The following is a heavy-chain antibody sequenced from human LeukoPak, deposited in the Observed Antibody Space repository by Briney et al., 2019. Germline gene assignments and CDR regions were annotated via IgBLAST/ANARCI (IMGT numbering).Heavy chain of an antibody. Sequence: SETLSLTCTVSGGSISSYYWSWIRQPPGKGLEWIGYIYYSGSTNYSPSLKSRVTISVDTSKNQFSLNLNSVTAADTAVYYCARVNGYNIDYWGQGTLVTVSS. V-gene: IGHV4-59*01. CDR3: ARVNGYNIDY. CDR1: GGSISSYY. J-gene: IGHJ4*02. D-gene: IGHD5-24*01. CDR2: IYYSGST.